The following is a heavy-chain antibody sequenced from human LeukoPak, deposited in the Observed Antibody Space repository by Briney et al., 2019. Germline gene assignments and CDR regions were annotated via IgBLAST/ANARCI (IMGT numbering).Heavy chain of an antibody. D-gene: IGHD4-23*01. CDR3: ARGDPTVVTHLDY. V-gene: IGHV4-4*02. Sequence: SETLSLTCAVSGGSISSSNWWSWVRQPPGKGLEWIGEIFHSGSTNYNPSLKSRVTISVDNSKNQFSLKLTSVTAADTAAYYCARGDPTVVTHLDYWGQGTLVTVSS. CDR1: GGSISSSNW. J-gene: IGHJ4*02. CDR2: IFHSGST.